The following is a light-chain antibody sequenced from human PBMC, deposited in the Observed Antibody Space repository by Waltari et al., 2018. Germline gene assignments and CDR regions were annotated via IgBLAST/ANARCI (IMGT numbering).Light chain of an antibody. CDR1: QSISSY. CDR2: STS. V-gene: IGKV1-39*01. CDR3: QQSFSTPYT. J-gene: IGKJ2*01. Sequence: DIRMTQSPSSLSASLGDTVTITCRASQSISSYVNWYQQKPGKAPKLLMYSTSSLQSGVPSRFSGSGSGTDFTLTLSSLQPEDFATYYCQQSFSTPYTFGQGTKLEIK.